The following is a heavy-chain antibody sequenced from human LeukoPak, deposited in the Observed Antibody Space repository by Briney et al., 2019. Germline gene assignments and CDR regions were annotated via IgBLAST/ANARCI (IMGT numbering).Heavy chain of an antibody. CDR2: IKQDGSEK. CDR1: GFTFNSYS. D-gene: IGHD3/OR15-3a*01. Sequence: GGSLRLSCAASGFTFNSYSMSWVRQAPGKGLEWVANIKQDGSEKYYVDSVKGRFTISRDNAKNSLYLQMNSLRAEDTAVYYCARRTGSTSWYFDLWGRGTLVTVSS. V-gene: IGHV3-7*01. J-gene: IGHJ2*01. CDR3: ARRTGSTSWYFDL.